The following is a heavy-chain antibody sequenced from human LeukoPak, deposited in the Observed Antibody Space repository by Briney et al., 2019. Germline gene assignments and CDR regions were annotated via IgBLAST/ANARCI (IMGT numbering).Heavy chain of an antibody. CDR3: ARGPIVCTPGIFGY. V-gene: IGHV3-74*01. CDR1: GFTFSTYW. J-gene: IGHJ4*02. Sequence: GGSLRLSCAASGFTFSTYWMHWVRQAPGKGLVWVSRISSDGSSTNYADSVKGRFTISRDNAKNTLYLQMSRLRAEDTAVYYCARGPIVCTPGIFGYWGQGTLVTVSS. CDR2: ISSDGSST. D-gene: IGHD5/OR15-5a*01.